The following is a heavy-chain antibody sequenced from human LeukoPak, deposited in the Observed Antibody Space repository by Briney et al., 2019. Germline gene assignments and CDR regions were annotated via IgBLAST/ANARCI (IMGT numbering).Heavy chain of an antibody. V-gene: IGHV3-30*18. CDR1: GFTFSNYG. D-gene: IGHD3-16*01. CDR3: TKGVLGGTQSVSAGLDS. Sequence: GRSLRLSCVASGFTFSNYGMHWVRQAPGKGLEWVAVISYDGSNKYYADSVKGRFTISRDNSKNTLYLQMNSLRAEDTAVYYCTKGVLGGTQSVSAGLDSSGQGTLVTVSS. J-gene: IGHJ4*02. CDR2: ISYDGSNK.